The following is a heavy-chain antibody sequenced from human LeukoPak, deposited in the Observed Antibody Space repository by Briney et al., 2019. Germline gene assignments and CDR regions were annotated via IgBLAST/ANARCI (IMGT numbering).Heavy chain of an antibody. D-gene: IGHD1-26*01. CDR3: AAVQVGANYYFDY. Sequence: GTSVKVSCKASGFTFTSSAMQWVRQACGQRLEWIGWIVVGSGNTNYAQKFQERVTITRDMSTSRAYMELSSLRSEDTAVYYCAAVQVGANYYFDYWGQGTLVTVSS. V-gene: IGHV1-58*02. CDR1: GFTFTSSA. J-gene: IGHJ4*02. CDR2: IVVGSGNT.